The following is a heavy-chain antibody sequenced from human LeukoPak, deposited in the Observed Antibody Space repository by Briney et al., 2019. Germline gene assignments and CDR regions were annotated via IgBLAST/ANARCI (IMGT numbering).Heavy chain of an antibody. CDR1: GGSISSSSYY. CDR3: ARGAYYDFWSGLYYFDY. J-gene: IGHJ4*02. CDR2: IYYSGST. V-gene: IGHV4-39*01. Sequence: SETPSLTCTVSGGSISSSSYYWGWIRQPPGKGLEWIGSIYYSGSTYYNPSLKSRVTISVDTSKNQFSLKLSSVTAADTAVYYCARGAYYDFWSGLYYFDYWGQGTLVTVSS. D-gene: IGHD3-3*01.